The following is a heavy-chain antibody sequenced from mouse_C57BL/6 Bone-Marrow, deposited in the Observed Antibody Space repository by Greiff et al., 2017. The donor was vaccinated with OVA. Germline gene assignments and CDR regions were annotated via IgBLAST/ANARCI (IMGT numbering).Heavy chain of an antibody. Sequence: VQLQQSGPELAKPGASVKISCKASGYTFTDYYMNWVKQSHGKSLEWIGDINPNNGGTSYNQKFKGKATLTVDKSSSTAYMELRSLTSEDSAVYYCARTTVVPWYFDVWGTGTTVTVSS. V-gene: IGHV1-26*01. CDR3: ARTTVVPWYFDV. J-gene: IGHJ1*03. D-gene: IGHD1-1*01. CDR1: GYTFTDYY. CDR2: INPNNGGT.